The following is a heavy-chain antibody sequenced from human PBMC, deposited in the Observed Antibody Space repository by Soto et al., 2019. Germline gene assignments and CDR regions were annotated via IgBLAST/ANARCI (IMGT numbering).Heavy chain of an antibody. CDR1: GFTFSSYG. V-gene: IGHV3-33*01. CDR3: ARDQARGYSYGYYSD. Sequence: QVQLVESGGGVVQPGRSLRLSCAASGFTFSSYGMHWVRQAPGKGLEWVAVISYDGSNKYYADSVKGRFTISRDNSKNTLYLQMNSLRAEDTAVYYCARDQARGYSYGYYSDWGQGTLVTVSS. CDR2: ISYDGSNK. D-gene: IGHD5-18*01. J-gene: IGHJ4*02.